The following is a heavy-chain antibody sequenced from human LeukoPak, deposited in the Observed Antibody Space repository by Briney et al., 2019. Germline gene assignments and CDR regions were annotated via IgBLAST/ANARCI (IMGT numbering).Heavy chain of an antibody. Sequence: GSLRLSCAASGFTFSSYEMNWVRQAPGKGLEWVSYISSSGSTIYYADSVKGRFTISRDNAKNSLYLQMNSLRAEDTAVYYCARVGQQLVLDYFDYWGQGTLVTVSS. CDR2: ISSSGSTI. V-gene: IGHV3-48*03. CDR1: GFTFSSYE. CDR3: ARVGQQLVLDYFDY. J-gene: IGHJ4*02. D-gene: IGHD6-13*01.